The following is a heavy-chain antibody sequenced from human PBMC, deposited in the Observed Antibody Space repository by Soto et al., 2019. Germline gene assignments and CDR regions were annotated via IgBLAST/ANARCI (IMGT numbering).Heavy chain of an antibody. Sequence: ASVKVSCKASGYTFTGYYMHWLRQAPGQGLEWMGWINPNSGGTNYAQKFQGWVTMTRDTSISTAYMELSRLSSDDTAVYYCARAPGYCSSTSCDTPTVDYWGEGTLVTVA. CDR3: ARAPGYCSSTSCDTPTVDY. J-gene: IGHJ4*02. CDR2: INPNSGGT. CDR1: GYTFTGYY. D-gene: IGHD2-2*02. V-gene: IGHV1-2*04.